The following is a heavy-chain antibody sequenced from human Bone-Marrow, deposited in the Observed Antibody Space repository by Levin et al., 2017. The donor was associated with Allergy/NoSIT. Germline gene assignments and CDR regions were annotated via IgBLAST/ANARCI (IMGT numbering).Heavy chain of an antibody. D-gene: IGHD6-19*01. V-gene: IGHV3-43*01. CDR2: SSWDGGST. CDR3: VKGQTIAVSGSLDY. J-gene: IGHJ4*02. CDR1: GESIDSFS. Sequence: ETLSLTCSVSGESIDSFSWSWIRQPAGKGLEWVSLSSWDGGSTYYADSVKGRFTISRDNSKKSLYLQMNSLRTEDTALYYCVKGQTIAVSGSLDYWGQGTLVTVSS.